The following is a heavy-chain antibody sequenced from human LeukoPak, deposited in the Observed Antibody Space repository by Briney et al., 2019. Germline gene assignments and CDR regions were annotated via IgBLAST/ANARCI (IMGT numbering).Heavy chain of an antibody. CDR3: ARVAGSYLYYYYYMDV. Sequence: PSETLSLTCAVYGGSFSGYYWSWIRQPPGKGLEWIGEINHSGSTNYNPSLKSRVTISVDTSKNQFSLKLSSVTAADTAVYYCARVAGSYLYYYYYMDVWGKGTTVTISS. V-gene: IGHV4-34*01. CDR2: INHSGST. J-gene: IGHJ6*03. D-gene: IGHD3-10*01. CDR1: GGSFSGYY.